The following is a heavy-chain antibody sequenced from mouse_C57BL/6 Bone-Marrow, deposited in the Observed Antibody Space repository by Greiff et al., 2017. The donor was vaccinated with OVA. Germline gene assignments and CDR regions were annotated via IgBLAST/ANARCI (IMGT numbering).Heavy chain of an antibody. CDR3: ARCYDYDGGYWYFDV. J-gene: IGHJ1*03. CDR1: GYTFTNYW. V-gene: IGHV1-63*01. CDR2: IYPGGGYT. D-gene: IGHD2-4*01. Sequence: VQGVESGAELVRPGTSVKMSCKASGYTFTNYWIGWAKQRPGHGLEWIGDIYPGGGYTNYNEKFKGKATLTADKSSSTAYMQFSSLTSEDSAIYYCARCYDYDGGYWYFDVWGTGTTVTVSS.